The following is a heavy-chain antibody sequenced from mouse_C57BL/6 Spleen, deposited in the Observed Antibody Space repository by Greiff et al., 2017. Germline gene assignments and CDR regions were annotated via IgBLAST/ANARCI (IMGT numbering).Heavy chain of an antibody. CDR3: TDLHMDY. CDR1: GYTFTDYE. Sequence: QVQLQQSGAELVRPGASVTLSCKASGYTFTDYEMHWVKQTPVHGLEWIGAIDPETGGTAYNQKFKGTAILTADKSSSTAYMKLRGLTSEDSAVYYCTDLHMDYWGQGTSVTVSS. J-gene: IGHJ4*01. V-gene: IGHV1-15*01. CDR2: IDPETGGT.